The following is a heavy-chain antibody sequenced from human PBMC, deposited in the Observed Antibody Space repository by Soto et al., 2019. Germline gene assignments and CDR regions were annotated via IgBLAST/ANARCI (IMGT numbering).Heavy chain of an antibody. D-gene: IGHD6-6*01. CDR1: DDSINSDKYY. CDR3: ARLEGLATSSYYFAF. V-gene: IGHV4-39*01. J-gene: IGHJ4*02. Sequence: QLQLQESGPGLVKPSETLSLTCSVSDDSINSDKYYWGWIRQPPGKGLEWIGSIYYRGNAYYNPSLQTRVTISLDKSKSQFSLRLNSVTAADSAVYFCARLEGLATSSYYFAFWGPGALVTVSS. CDR2: IYYRGNA.